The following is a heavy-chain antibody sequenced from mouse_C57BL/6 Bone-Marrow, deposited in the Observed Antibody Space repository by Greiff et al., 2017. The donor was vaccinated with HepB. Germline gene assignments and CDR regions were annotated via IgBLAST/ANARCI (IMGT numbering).Heavy chain of an antibody. D-gene: IGHD2-1*01. CDR2: IDPSDSYT. CDR1: GYTFTSYW. V-gene: IGHV1-69*01. J-gene: IGHJ4*01. CDR3: ARGGNYGAMDY. Sequence: QVQLKQSGAELVMPGASVKLSCKASGYTFTSYWMHWVKQRPGQGLEWIGEIDPSDSYTNYNQQFKGKSTLTVDKSSSTAYMQLSSLTSEDSAVYYCARGGNYGAMDYWGQGTSVTVSS.